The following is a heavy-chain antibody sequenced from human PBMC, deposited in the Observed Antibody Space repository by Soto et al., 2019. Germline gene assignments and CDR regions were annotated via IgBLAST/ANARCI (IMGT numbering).Heavy chain of an antibody. V-gene: IGHV3-23*01. CDR2: ISSSGGST. Sequence: GGSLRLSCAASGFTFSSNAMSWVRQAPGKGLEWVSGISSSGGSTYYADSVKGRFTISRDNSKNMLYLQMNNLRAEDTAVYYCAKAQGGSYFDYWGQGTLVTVSS. CDR1: GFTFSSNA. CDR3: AKAQGGSYFDY. J-gene: IGHJ4*02. D-gene: IGHD2-15*01.